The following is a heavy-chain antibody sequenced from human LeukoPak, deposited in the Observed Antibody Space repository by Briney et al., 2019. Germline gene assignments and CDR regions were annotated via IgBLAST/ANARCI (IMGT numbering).Heavy chain of an antibody. CDR1: GYTLTTYW. CDR3: ARPERGYCSGDSCYNWYFDL. CDR2: IYPCDSET. J-gene: IGHJ2*01. V-gene: IGHV5-51*01. Sequence: RGESLKIFFNASGYTLTTYWIAWVRPIPREGLEWRGIIYPCDSETRYSPSFQGQVPISANKSISTAYLQWSSLKASDSAMYYCARPERGYCSGDSCYNWYFDLWGRGTLVTVSS. D-gene: IGHD2-15*01.